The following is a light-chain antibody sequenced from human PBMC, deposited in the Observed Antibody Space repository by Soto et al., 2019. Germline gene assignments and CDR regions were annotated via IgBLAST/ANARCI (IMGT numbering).Light chain of an antibody. CDR3: KSYAGSNTYV. CDR2: EVV. CDR1: NNDIGVYDF. J-gene: IGLJ1*01. Sequence: QPGLTPPPAASGSPGQSATISCTGTNNDIGVYDFVSWYQHHPGKSPRLIIYEVVQRPSGVPDRFSGSKSGNTASLTVSGLQAADEADYFCKSYAGSNTYVFGSGTKVTVL. V-gene: IGLV2-8*01.